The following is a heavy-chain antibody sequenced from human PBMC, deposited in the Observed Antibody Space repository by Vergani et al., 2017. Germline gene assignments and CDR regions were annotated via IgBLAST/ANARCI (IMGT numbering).Heavy chain of an antibody. V-gene: IGHV4-59*12. CDR3: ARACGANCGRRFDR. Sequence: QMQLQESGPGLVKSSETLSLSCFVSGGSINNYYWNWIRHTPGKGLEWIAYVHVSGSTNYSPSLKNRVTTSIDTSKSQFFLTLTSVTAADTAVYYCARACGANCGRRFDRCSQGTLVTVSS. D-gene: IGHD4/OR15-4a*01. J-gene: IGHJ5*02. CDR2: VHVSGST. CDR1: GGSINNYY.